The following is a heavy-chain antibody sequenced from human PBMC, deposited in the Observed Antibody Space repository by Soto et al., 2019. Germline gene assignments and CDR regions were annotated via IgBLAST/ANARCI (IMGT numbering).Heavy chain of an antibody. CDR2: ISTSGTYV. V-gene: IGHV3-21*06. CDR3: ATIGDRDGFDL. Sequence: EVQLVESGGGLVKPGESLRLSCAASGFAFITYNMKWVHQAPGKGLEWVSSISTSGTYVFYAGSVRGRFTIFRDDAKNSLHLQMNSLRAEDTALYYCATIGDRDGFDLWGQGTAVTVSA. D-gene: IGHD4-17*01. CDR1: GFAFITYN. J-gene: IGHJ3*01.